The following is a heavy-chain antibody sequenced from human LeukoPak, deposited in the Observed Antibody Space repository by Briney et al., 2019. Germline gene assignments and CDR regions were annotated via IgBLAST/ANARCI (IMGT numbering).Heavy chain of an antibody. Sequence: GGSLRLSCGASGFTFSTYATSWVRQAPGKGLEWVSIISGNSVFSYYADSVRGRFTISRDNSQNTLYLQMYNLRAEDTAVYYCAKHPLGGNFDYWGQGTLVTVSS. V-gene: IGHV3-23*01. CDR1: GFTFSTYA. CDR3: AKHPLGGNFDY. CDR2: ISGNSVFS. J-gene: IGHJ4*02. D-gene: IGHD2-15*01.